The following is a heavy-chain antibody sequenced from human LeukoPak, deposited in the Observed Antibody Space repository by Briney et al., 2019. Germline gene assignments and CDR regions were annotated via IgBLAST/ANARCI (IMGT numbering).Heavy chain of an antibody. Sequence: GGSLRLSCAASGFTFSRYAMHWVRQAPGKGLEYVSAISSNGGSTYYANSVKGRFTISRDNSKNTLYLQMGSLRAEDMAVYYCARGGSSGYYAHWGQGTLVTVSS. D-gene: IGHD3-22*01. CDR3: ARGGSSGYYAH. CDR1: GFTFSRYA. V-gene: IGHV3-64*01. J-gene: IGHJ4*02. CDR2: ISSNGGST.